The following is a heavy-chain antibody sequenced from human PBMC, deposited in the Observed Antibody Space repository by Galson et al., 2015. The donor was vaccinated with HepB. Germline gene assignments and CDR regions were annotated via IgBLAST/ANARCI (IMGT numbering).Heavy chain of an antibody. Sequence: QSGAEVKKPGESLKISCKGSGYSFTSYWIGWVRQMPGKGLEWMGIIYPGDSDTRYSPSFQGQVTISADKSISTAYLQWSSLKASDTAMYYCARRPRYCSSTSCYLGAFDIWGQGTMVTVSS. V-gene: IGHV5-51*03. CDR3: ARRPRYCSSTSCYLGAFDI. D-gene: IGHD2-2*01. CDR2: IYPGDSDT. J-gene: IGHJ3*02. CDR1: GYSFTSYW.